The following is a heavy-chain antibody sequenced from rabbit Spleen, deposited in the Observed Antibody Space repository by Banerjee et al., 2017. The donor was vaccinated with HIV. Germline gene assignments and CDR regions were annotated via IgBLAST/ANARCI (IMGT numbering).Heavy chain of an antibody. CDR1: GFDLSTYYY. CDR2: IYAGSSGST. D-gene: IGHD7-1*01. J-gene: IGHJ6*01. Sequence: QEQLVESGGGLVQPEGSLTLTCKASGFDLSTYYYMCWVRQAPGKGLEWIACIYAGSSGSTYYASWAKGRFTISKTSSTTVTLQMTSLTVADTATYFCARDTGTSFSSYGMDLWGPGTLVTVS. CDR3: ARDTGTSFSSYGMDL. V-gene: IGHV1S45*01.